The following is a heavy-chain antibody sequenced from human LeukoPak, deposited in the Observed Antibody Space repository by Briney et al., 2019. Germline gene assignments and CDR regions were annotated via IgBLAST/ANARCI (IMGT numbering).Heavy chain of an antibody. J-gene: IGHJ5*02. CDR1: GGTFSSYA. CDR3: AIYYEGFDP. Sequence: GSSVKVSCKASGGTFSSYAISWVRQAPGQGLEWMGGIIPIFGTANYAQKFRGRVTITADKSTSTAYMELSSLRPEDTAVYYCAIYYEGFDPWGQGTLVTVSS. V-gene: IGHV1-69*06. D-gene: IGHD3-22*01. CDR2: IIPIFGTA.